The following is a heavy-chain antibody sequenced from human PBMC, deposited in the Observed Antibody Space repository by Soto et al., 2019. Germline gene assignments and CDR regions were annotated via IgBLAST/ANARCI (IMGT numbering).Heavy chain of an antibody. Sequence: KLSETLSLTCTVSGGSISSYYWSWIRQPPGKGQEWIANIYYSENTYYNPSLLSRVTISVDTSKNEFSLRLSSVTAADTAVYYCARLNGYFVSTNCHGYYGMDVWGQGTTVTVS. CDR3: ARLNGYFVSTNCHGYYGMDV. CDR2: IYYSENT. D-gene: IGHD2-2*03. CDR1: GGSISSYY. V-gene: IGHV4-59*04. J-gene: IGHJ6*02.